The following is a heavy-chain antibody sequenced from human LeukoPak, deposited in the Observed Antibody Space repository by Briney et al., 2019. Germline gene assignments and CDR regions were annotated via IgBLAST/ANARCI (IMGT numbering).Heavy chain of an antibody. J-gene: IGHJ4*02. Sequence: GGSLRLSCAASGFTFSSYSMNWVRQAPGKGLEWVSSISSSSSYIYYADSVKGRFTISRDNAKNSLYLQMNSLRAEDTAVYYCAREWCSGYDLDVPGYWGQGTLVTVSS. D-gene: IGHD5-12*01. V-gene: IGHV3-21*01. CDR3: AREWCSGYDLDVPGY. CDR2: ISSSSSYI. CDR1: GFTFSSYS.